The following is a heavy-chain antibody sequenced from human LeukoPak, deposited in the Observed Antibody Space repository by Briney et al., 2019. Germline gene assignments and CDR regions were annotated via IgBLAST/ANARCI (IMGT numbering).Heavy chain of an antibody. Sequence: SQTLSLTCAISGDSVSSRSAAWNWVRQSPSRGLEWLGRTYYRSKRYNDYAVSVKSRITVNPDTSKNQFSLQLNSVTPEDTAVYYCARARGDSSGYWDYWGQGTLVTVSS. CDR1: GDSVSSRSAA. V-gene: IGHV6-1*01. D-gene: IGHD3-22*01. CDR2: TYYRSKRYN. J-gene: IGHJ4*02. CDR3: ARARGDSSGYWDY.